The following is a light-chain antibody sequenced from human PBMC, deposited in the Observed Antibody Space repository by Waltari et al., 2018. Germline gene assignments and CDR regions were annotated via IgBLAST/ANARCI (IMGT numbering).Light chain of an antibody. CDR3: QFYGRSPPT. CDR1: QIFSSDY. V-gene: IGKV3-20*01. Sequence: EVVLTQSPGNLSLSAGESATLSCRASQIFSSDYLAWYQQKPGQAPTFIIYGASYRATGTPNRFSGSGSGTDFTLTISRLEPEDRAVYFCQFYGRSPPTFGQGTKVEIK. CDR2: GAS. J-gene: IGKJ1*01.